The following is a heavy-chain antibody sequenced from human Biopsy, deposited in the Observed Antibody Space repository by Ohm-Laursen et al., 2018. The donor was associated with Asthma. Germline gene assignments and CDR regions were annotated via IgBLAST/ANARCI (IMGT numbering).Heavy chain of an antibody. D-gene: IGHD5-12*01. CDR1: GFTFDDYG. J-gene: IGHJ4*02. CDR2: ISYDGNHK. Sequence: SLRLSCAASGFTFDDYGMSWVRQAPGKGLEWVAVISYDGNHKFYEDSVKGRFTISRDNSKNTLYLQMNSLRAEDTAVYYCAKRRGYSGHDNDYWGQGTLVIVSS. CDR3: AKRRGYSGHDNDY. V-gene: IGHV3-30*18.